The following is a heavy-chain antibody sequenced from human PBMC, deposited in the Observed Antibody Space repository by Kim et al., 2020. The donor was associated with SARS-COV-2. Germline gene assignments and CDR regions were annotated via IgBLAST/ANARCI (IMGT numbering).Heavy chain of an antibody. D-gene: IGHD6-6*01. CDR3: ARVAGWGSSG. V-gene: IGHV1-69*13. CDR2: LIPIFRTT. CDR1: GGSFTSYA. J-gene: IGHJ4*02. Sequence: SVKVSCKASGGSFTSYAMNWVRQAPGQGLEWMGGLIPIFRTTDYAQRFQGRVTITADESLGTAYMELGSLTSEDTAVYFCARVAGWGSSGWGQG.